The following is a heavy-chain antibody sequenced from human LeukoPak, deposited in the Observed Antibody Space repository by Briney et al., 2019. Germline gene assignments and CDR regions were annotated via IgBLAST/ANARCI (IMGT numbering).Heavy chain of an antibody. Sequence: PGGSLRLSCVGSGFIFSNAWMNWVRQAPGKGLEWVGRIKSKANGGTIDYAAPVNGRFTISRDELKQTVYLQMNSLKIEDTAAYFCSTGWYLDNWGQGTLVTVSS. D-gene: IGHD6-13*01. CDR1: GFIFSNAW. CDR2: IKSKANGGTI. V-gene: IGHV3-15*07. CDR3: STGWYLDN. J-gene: IGHJ4*02.